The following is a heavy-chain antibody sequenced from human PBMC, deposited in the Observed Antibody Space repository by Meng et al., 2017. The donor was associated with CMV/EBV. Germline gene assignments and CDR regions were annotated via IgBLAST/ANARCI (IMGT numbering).Heavy chain of an antibody. CDR3: ARVPYCSSTSCYST. CDR1: GFTFSSYW. D-gene: IGHD2-2*01. Sequence: GESLKTSCAASGFTFSSYWMHWVRQAPGKGLVWVSRINSDGSSTSYADSVKGRFTISRDNAKNTLYLQMNSLRAEDTAVYYCARVPYCSSTSCYSTWGQGTTVTVSS. V-gene: IGHV3-74*01. CDR2: INSDGSST. J-gene: IGHJ6*02.